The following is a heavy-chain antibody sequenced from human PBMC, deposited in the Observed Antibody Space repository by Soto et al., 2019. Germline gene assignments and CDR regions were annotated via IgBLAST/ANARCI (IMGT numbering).Heavy chain of an antibody. J-gene: IGHJ5*02. Sequence: QVQLVQSGAEVKKPGSSVKVSCKASGGTFSSYTISWVRQAPGQGLEWMGRIIPILGIANYAQKFQGRVTITADKSTSTAYMELSSLRSEDTAVYYCARNYCSSTSGLNWFDPWGQGTLVTVSS. V-gene: IGHV1-69*02. D-gene: IGHD2-2*01. CDR2: IIPILGIA. CDR3: ARNYCSSTSGLNWFDP. CDR1: GGTFSSYT.